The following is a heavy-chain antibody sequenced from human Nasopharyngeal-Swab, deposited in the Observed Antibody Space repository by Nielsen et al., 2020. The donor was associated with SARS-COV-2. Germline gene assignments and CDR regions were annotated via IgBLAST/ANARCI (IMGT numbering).Heavy chain of an antibody. J-gene: IGHJ4*02. V-gene: IGHV3-23*01. CDR1: GFTFSSYA. Sequence: GGSLRLSCAASGFTFSSYAMSWVRQAPGKGLEWVSAISGSSGSTYYADSVKGRFTISRDNSKNTLYLQMNSLRAEDTAVYYCAKVIRGTTVTTAYFDYWGQGTLVTVSS. CDR2: ISGSSGST. D-gene: IGHD4-17*01. CDR3: AKVIRGTTVTTAYFDY.